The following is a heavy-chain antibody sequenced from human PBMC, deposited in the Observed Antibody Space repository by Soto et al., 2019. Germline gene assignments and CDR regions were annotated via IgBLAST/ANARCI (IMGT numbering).Heavy chain of an antibody. J-gene: IGHJ4*02. V-gene: IGHV1-8*01. D-gene: IGHD6-19*01. CDR3: ARVKSARIVAGTFRRDYYFDY. Sequence: QVQLVQSGAEVKKPGASVKVSCKASGYTFTSYDINWVRQATGQGLEWMGWMNPNSGNTGYAQKFQGRVTMTRNTSISTAYVGLSSLRSEDTAVYYCARVKSARIVAGTFRRDYYFDYWGQGTLVTVSS. CDR1: GYTFTSYD. CDR2: MNPNSGNT.